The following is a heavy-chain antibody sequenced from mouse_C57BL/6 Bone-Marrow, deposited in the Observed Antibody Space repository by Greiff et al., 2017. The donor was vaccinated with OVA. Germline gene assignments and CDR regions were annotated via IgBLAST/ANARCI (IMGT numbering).Heavy chain of an antibody. Sequence: EVQLQESGGGLVKPGGSLKLSCAASGFTFSSYAMSWVRQTPEKRLEWVATISDGGSYTYYPDNVKGRFTISRDNAKNNLYLQMSHLKSEDTAMYYCAREPDYWGQGTTLTVSS. CDR3: AREPDY. V-gene: IGHV5-4*01. J-gene: IGHJ2*01. CDR1: GFTFSSYA. CDR2: ISDGGSYT.